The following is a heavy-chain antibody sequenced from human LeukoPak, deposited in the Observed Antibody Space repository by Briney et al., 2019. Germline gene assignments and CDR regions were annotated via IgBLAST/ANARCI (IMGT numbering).Heavy chain of an antibody. V-gene: IGHV1-18*01. D-gene: IGHD3-3*01. J-gene: IGHJ4*02. CDR1: GYTFTSYG. CDR3: ARDEYDFWSGYSGELY. CDR2: TSAYNGNT. Sequence: ASVKVSCKASGYTFTSYGISWVRQAPGQGLEWMGWTSAYNGNTNYAQKLQGKVTMTTDTSTSTAYMELRSLRSDDTAVYYCARDEYDFWSGYSGELYWGQGTLVTVSS.